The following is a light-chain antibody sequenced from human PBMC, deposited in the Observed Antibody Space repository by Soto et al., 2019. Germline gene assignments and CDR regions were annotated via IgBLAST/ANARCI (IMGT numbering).Light chain of an antibody. J-gene: IGLJ1*01. CDR2: DVS. CDR3: CSYAGSYV. V-gene: IGLV2-11*01. CDR1: SSDVGGYNY. Sequence: QSVLTQPRSVSGSPGQSVTIPCTGTSSDVGGYNYVSWYQQHPGKAPKLMIYDVSKRPSGVPDRFSGSKSGNTASLTISGLQAEDEADYYCCSYAGSYVFGTGTKLTVL.